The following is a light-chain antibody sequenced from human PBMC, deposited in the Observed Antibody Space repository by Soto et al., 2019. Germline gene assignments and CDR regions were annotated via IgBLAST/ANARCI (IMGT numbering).Light chain of an antibody. V-gene: IGKV3-15*01. CDR2: GAS. J-gene: IGKJ2*01. CDR1: QSVIDN. CDR3: QQSNNWPYT. Sequence: EIVMTQSPATLSVSPGERVILSCRASQSVIDNLAWYQQKPGQAPRLLISGASTRATTIPARFSGSGSGTEFTLTISSLQSEDFAVYYCQQSNNWPYTFGQGTRLDIK.